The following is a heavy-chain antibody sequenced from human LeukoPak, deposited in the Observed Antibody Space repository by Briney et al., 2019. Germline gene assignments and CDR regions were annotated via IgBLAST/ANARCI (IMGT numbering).Heavy chain of an antibody. V-gene: IGHV3-23*01. J-gene: IGHJ4*02. Sequence: GGSLRLSCAASRFTFSSYGMSWVRQAPGKGLEWVSAISGSGGSTYYADSVKGRFTISRDNSKNTPYLQMNSLRAEDTAVYYCAKNEAVLLWFGEWYYFDYWGQGTLVTVSS. CDR2: ISGSGGST. D-gene: IGHD3-10*01. CDR1: RFTFSSYG. CDR3: AKNEAVLLWFGEWYYFDY.